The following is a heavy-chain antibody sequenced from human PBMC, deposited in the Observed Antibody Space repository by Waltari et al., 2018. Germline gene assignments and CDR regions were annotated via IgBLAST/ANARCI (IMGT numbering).Heavy chain of an antibody. CDR2: IHYSGST. CDR3: ARYGEVPPNYFFDY. V-gene: IGHV4-34*01. CDR1: GESFLGYF. Sequence: QVQLHQWGAGQLKPSETLSLTCAVSGESFLGYFWGWIRQSPGKGLEWLGAIHYSGSTHSNPTLASRLSLSVDTTKKQFSLRLTSVTAADAALYFCARYGEVPPNYFFDYWGQGTLVTVSS. J-gene: IGHJ4*01. D-gene: IGHD2-21*01.